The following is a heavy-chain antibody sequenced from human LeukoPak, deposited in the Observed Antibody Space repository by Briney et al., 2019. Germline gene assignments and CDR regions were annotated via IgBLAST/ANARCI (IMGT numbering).Heavy chain of an antibody. CDR1: GFTFGSYA. CDR2: ISHDGRTT. D-gene: IGHD5-18*01. V-gene: IGHV3-30*04. J-gene: IGHJ4*02. CDR3: AKEASRGSSFAYTPIEKPYYLDY. Sequence: QSGGSLRLSCAASGFTFGSYAMHWVRQAPGKGLEWVAFISHDGRTTYYADSVKGRFTISRDNSKNTVFLQMYSLRAEDTAAYYCAKEASRGSSFAYTPIEKPYYLDYWGQGTLVTVSS.